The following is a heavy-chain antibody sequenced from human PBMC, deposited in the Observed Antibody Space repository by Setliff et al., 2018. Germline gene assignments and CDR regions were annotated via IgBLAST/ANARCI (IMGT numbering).Heavy chain of an antibody. D-gene: IGHD5-18*01. J-gene: IGHJ3*02. V-gene: IGHV4-38-2*02. CDR3: ARDGGNGYGVDAYAGGGFDI. CDR2: IYHSGSA. CDR1: GYSISSDHY. Sequence: SETLSLTCAISGYSISSDHYWGWIRQPPGKGLEWIGSIYHSGSAYYNPSLKSRVTISVDTSKNQFSLKLSSVTAADRAVYYCARDGGNGYGVDAYAGGGFDIWGQGTMVTVSS.